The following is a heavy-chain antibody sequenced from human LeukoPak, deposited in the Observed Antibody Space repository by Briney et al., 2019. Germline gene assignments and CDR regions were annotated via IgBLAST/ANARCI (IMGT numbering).Heavy chain of an antibody. V-gene: IGHV4-31*03. J-gene: IGHJ3*02. CDR1: GGSISSGGYY. D-gene: IGHD3-9*01. CDR3: ARDHNDILTGSTAFDI. Sequence: SQTLSLTCTVSGGSISSGGYYWSWNRQHPGKGLEWIGYIYYSGSTYYNPSLKSRVTISVDTSKNQFSLKLSSVTAADTAVYYCARDHNDILTGSTAFDIWGQGTMVTVSS. CDR2: IYYSGST.